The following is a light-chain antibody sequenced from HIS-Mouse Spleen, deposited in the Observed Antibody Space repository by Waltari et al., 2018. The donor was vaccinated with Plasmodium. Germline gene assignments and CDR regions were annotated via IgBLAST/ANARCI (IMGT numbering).Light chain of an antibody. CDR3: QQANSFPYT. Sequence: DIQMTQSPSSVSASVGDRVTITCRASQGISSWLAWYQQQPGKAPKLLIYAASSLQSGVPSRVSGSGSGREFTLNMSSLQSEDCATYDCQQANSFPYTFGQGTKLEIK. V-gene: IGKV1-12*01. J-gene: IGKJ2*01. CDR2: AAS. CDR1: QGISSW.